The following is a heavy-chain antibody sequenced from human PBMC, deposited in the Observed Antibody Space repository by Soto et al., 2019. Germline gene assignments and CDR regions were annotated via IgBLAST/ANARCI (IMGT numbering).Heavy chain of an antibody. V-gene: IGHV4-59*08. J-gene: IGHJ4*02. CDR3: ERGYCSGGTCYSRFFDY. Sequence: QVQLQESGPGLVNPSETLSLTCTVSGGSISPYYWSWIRQPPGQGLEGSVSIYYSGTTNYNPSLRSRVTISVDTSKNQFSLPMSSLTDADTAVYYCERGYCSGGTCYSRFFDYWGQVTLATVSS. CDR1: GGSISPYY. D-gene: IGHD2-15*01. CDR2: IYYSGTT.